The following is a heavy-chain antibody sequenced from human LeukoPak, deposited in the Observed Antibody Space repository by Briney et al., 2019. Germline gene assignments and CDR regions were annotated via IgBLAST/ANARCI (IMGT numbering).Heavy chain of an antibody. J-gene: IGHJ3*02. CDR1: GYTFTGYY. CDR2: INPNSGGT. Sequence: ASVKVSCKASGYTFTGYYMHWVRQAPGQGLEWMGQINPNSGGTNYAQKFQGRVTMTRDTSFTTAYMELSGLRSDDTAVYYCARVRIGVAGNTFDMWGQGTMVTVS. D-gene: IGHD6-19*01. V-gene: IGHV1-2*06. CDR3: ARVRIGVAGNTFDM.